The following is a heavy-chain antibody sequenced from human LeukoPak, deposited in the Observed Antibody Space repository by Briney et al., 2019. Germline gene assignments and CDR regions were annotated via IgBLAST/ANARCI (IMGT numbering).Heavy chain of an antibody. CDR2: ISYDGSNK. CDR1: GFTFSSYG. D-gene: IGHD1-26*01. J-gene: IGHJ4*02. Sequence: GGPLRLSCAASGFTFSSYGMHWVRQAPGKGLEWVAVISYDGSNKYYADSVKGRFTISRDNSKNTLYLQMNSLRAEDTAVYYCARDPRYSGSYLGLDYWGQGTLVTVSS. CDR3: ARDPRYSGSYLGLDY. V-gene: IGHV3-30*03.